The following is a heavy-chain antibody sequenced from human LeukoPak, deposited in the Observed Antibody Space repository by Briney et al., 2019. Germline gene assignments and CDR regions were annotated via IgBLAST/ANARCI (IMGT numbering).Heavy chain of an antibody. Sequence: PPETLSLTCAVYGGSFSGYYWSWIRQPPGKGLEWIGEINHSGSTNYNPSLKSRVTISVDTSKNQFSLKLSSVTVADTAVYYCARWSTYDILTGPTYYFDYWGQGTLVTVSS. V-gene: IGHV4-34*01. J-gene: IGHJ4*02. CDR1: GGSFSGYY. CDR2: INHSGST. D-gene: IGHD3-9*01. CDR3: ARWSTYDILTGPTYYFDY.